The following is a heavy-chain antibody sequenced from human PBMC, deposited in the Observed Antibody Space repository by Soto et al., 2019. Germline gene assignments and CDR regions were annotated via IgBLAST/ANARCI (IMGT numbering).Heavy chain of an antibody. CDR1: GGSFSGYY. CDR2: INHSGST. J-gene: IGHJ4*02. V-gene: IGHV4-34*01. Sequence: QVQLQQWGAGLLKPSETLSLTCAVYGGSFSGYYWSWIRQPPGKGLEWIGEINHSGSTNYNPSLKSRVTISLDTSNNQFCLRLMSVIAAVTAVYYWARCRLRRFLRHFDYCCQGSLASVSS. D-gene: IGHD3-3*01. CDR3: ARCRLRRFLRHFDY.